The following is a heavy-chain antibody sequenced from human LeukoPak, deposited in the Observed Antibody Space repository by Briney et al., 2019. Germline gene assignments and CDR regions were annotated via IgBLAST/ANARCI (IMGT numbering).Heavy chain of an antibody. J-gene: IGHJ3*02. D-gene: IGHD3-22*01. CDR1: GYTFTSYY. CDR3: ARVLHYYDSSGTEFDI. CDR2: VNPSGGST. Sequence: GASVKVSCKASGYTFTSYYMHWVRQAPGQGLEWMGIVNPSGGSTSYAQKFQGRVTMTRDMSTSTVYMELSSLRSEDTAVYYCARVLHYYDSSGTEFDIWGQGTMVTVSS. V-gene: IGHV1-46*01.